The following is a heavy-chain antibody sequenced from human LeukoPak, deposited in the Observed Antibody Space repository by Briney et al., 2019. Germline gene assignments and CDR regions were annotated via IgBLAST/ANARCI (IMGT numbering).Heavy chain of an antibody. CDR3: ARGYYDEKAFDI. Sequence: SQTLSPTCTVSGGSISSGGYYWSWIRQHPGKGLEWIGYIYYSGSTYYNPSLKSRVTISVDTSKNQFSLKLSSVTAADTAVYYCARGYYDEKAFDIWGQGTMVTVSS. J-gene: IGHJ3*02. CDR2: IYYSGST. CDR1: GGSISSGGYY. D-gene: IGHD3-22*01. V-gene: IGHV4-31*03.